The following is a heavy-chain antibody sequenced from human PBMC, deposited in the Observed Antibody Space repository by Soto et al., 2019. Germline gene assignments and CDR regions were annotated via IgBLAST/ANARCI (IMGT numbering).Heavy chain of an antibody. CDR2: VSADGQTT. D-gene: IGHD3-10*01. CDR1: GSSFSNYG. CDR3: AKEASVPSLGEFWYFDL. Sequence: EVHLLESGGALLQPGGSLRLSCEAPGSSFSNYGMTWVRQVPGRGWGGVSGVSADGQTTYYAESVRGRFTISRDSSKGTLYLQMDSLRADDTAVYYCAKEASVPSLGEFWYFDLWGRGTHVTVSS. J-gene: IGHJ2*01. V-gene: IGHV3-23*01.